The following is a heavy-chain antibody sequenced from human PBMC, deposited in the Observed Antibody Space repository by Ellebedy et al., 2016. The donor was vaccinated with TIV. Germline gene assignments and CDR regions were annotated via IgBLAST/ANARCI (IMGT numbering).Heavy chain of an antibody. J-gene: IGHJ4*02. Sequence: GGSLRLSCAASGFTVSDYFMTWVRQAPGKGLEWVSVIYKNGGTNYTDSVNGRFTITRDDSKNTLYLQMNSLRAEDTAVYYCARDDSSGYPRYFDYWGQGTLVTVSS. D-gene: IGHD3-22*01. CDR2: IYKNGGT. CDR3: ARDDSSGYPRYFDY. V-gene: IGHV3-66*01. CDR1: GFTVSDYF.